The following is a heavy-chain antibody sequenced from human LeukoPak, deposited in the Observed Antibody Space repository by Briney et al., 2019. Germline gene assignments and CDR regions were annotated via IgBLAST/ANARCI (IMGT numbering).Heavy chain of an antibody. V-gene: IGHV3-74*01. D-gene: IGHD6-13*01. CDR2: INSDGSSR. Sequence: GGSLRLSCAASGFTFSNYWMHRVRQAPGKGLVWVSRINSDGSSRNYADSVKGRFTISRDNAKNTLYLQMNSLRAEDTAVYYCASASSHRIAAGGDYWGQGTLVTVSS. CDR1: GFTFSNYW. CDR3: ASASSHRIAAGGDY. J-gene: IGHJ4*02.